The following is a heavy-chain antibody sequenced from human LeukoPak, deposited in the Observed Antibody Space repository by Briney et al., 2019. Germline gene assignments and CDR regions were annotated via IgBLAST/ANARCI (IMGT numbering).Heavy chain of an antibody. CDR2: ISWDGGST. D-gene: IGHD6-25*01. CDR3: AKDAAAASYMDV. J-gene: IGHJ6*03. Sequence: GGSLRLSCAASGFTFDDYPMHWVRQAPGKGLEWVSLISWDGGSTYYADSVKGRFTISRDNSKNSLYLQMNSLRTEDTALYYCAKDAAAASYMDVWGKGTTVTVSS. CDR1: GFTFDDYP. V-gene: IGHV3-43*01.